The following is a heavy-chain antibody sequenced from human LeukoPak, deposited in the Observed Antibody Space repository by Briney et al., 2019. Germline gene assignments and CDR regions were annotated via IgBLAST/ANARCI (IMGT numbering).Heavy chain of an antibody. J-gene: IGHJ6*03. CDR1: GGSFSGYC. D-gene: IGHD3-10*01. CDR2: INHSGST. V-gene: IGHV4-34*01. Sequence: SETLSLTCAVYGGSFSGYCWSWIRQPPGKGLEWIGEINHSGSTNYNPSLKSRVTISVDTSKNQFSLKLSSVTAADTAVYYCARSSYGYSGSYYYYYMDVWGKGTTVTVSS. CDR3: ARSSYGYSGSYYYYYMDV.